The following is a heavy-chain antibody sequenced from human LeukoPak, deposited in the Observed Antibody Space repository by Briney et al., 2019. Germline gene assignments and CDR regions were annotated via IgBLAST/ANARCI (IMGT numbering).Heavy chain of an antibody. CDR3: ARGVGSGYTDY. CDR1: GGSISSYY. CDR2: ISYSGNT. J-gene: IGHJ4*02. V-gene: IGHV4-59*01. D-gene: IGHD3-22*01. Sequence: SSETLSLTCTVSGGSISSYYWSWIRQPPGKGLEWIGFISYSGNTNYNPSLKSRVTISLDTSKNQFSLNLISVTAADTAVYYCARGVGSGYTDYWGQGALVTVSS.